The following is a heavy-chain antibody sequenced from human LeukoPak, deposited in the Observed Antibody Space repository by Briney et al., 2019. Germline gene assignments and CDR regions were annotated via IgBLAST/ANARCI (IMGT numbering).Heavy chain of an antibody. Sequence: HPGGSLRLSCAASGFTFSSYAMSWVHQAPGKGLECVSGISGSGGSPYYADSVKGRFTISRDNSKNTLYLQMNSLRAEDTAVYYCAKGIQVGKTTYPTQGFDYWGQGTLVTVSS. CDR2: ISGSGGSP. CDR1: GFTFSSYA. V-gene: IGHV3-23*01. CDR3: AKGIQVGKTTYPTQGFDY. J-gene: IGHJ4*02. D-gene: IGHD1-7*01.